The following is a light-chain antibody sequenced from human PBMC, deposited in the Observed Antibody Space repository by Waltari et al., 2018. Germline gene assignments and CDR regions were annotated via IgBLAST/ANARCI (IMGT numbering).Light chain of an antibody. CDR1: PSGFWSFKNKNC. Sequence: DIVMTQSPDSLPVSVGERPSINCKSSPSGFWSFKNKNCLAWYQQKPRQPPKLLIYWASTRESGVPERFSGSGSGTDFTLTISSLQAEDVAVYYCQQYCDTPRTFGQGTKVEIK. CDR2: WAS. CDR3: QQYCDTPRT. J-gene: IGKJ1*01. V-gene: IGKV4-1*01.